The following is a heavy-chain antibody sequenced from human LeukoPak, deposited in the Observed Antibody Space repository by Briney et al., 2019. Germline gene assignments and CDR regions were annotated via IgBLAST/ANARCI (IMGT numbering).Heavy chain of an antibody. CDR2: IYYSGST. J-gene: IGHJ5*01. D-gene: IGHD6-13*01. CDR1: GGSISSFY. CDR3: ARGSGYNSSWYDS. V-gene: IGHV4-59*01. Sequence: SETLSLTCTVSGGSISSFYWSWIRQPPGKGLQWIGYIYYSGSTDYNPSLKSRVTISVDTSKNQFSLKLSSVTAADTAVYYCARGSGYNSSWYDSWGQGTLVTVSS.